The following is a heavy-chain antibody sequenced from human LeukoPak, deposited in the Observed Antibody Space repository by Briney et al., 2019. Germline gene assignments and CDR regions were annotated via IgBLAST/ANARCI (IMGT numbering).Heavy chain of an antibody. V-gene: IGHV1-8*01. J-gene: IGHJ4*02. Sequence: ASVKVSCKASGYTFTSYDINWVRQATGQGLEWMGWMNPNSGNTGCAQKFQGRVTMTRNTSISTAYMELSSLRSEDTAVYYCARSGLGARALLYPHWGQGTLVTGSS. CDR1: GYTFTSYD. D-gene: IGHD3/OR15-3a*01. CDR3: ARSGLGARALLYPH. CDR2: MNPNSGNT.